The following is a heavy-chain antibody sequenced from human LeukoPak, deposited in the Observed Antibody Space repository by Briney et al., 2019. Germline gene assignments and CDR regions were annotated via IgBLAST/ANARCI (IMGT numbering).Heavy chain of an antibody. CDR3: ARFYYYGSRNPRGWFDP. J-gene: IGHJ5*02. CDR2: ISSSGSTI. Sequence: GSLRLSCAASGFTFSDYYMSWIRQAPGKGLEWVSYISSSGSTIYYADSVKGRFTISRDNAKNSLYLQMNSLRAEDTAVYYCARFYYYGSRNPRGWFDPWGQGTLVTASS. V-gene: IGHV3-11*01. D-gene: IGHD3-10*01. CDR1: GFTFSDYY.